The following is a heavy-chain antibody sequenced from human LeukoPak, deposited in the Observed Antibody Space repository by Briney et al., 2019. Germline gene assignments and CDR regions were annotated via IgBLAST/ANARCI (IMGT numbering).Heavy chain of an antibody. J-gene: IGHJ5*02. CDR3: ARGPNKSDGGNSGSAWFDP. CDR1: GYTFTTHD. Sequence: ASVKVSCKASGYTFTTHDINWVRQATGQGLEWMGWMNPNSGNTGYAQKFQGRVTMTRNASISTAYMELSSLRSEDTAVYYCARGPNKSDGGNSGSAWFDPWGQGTLVTVSS. V-gene: IGHV1-8*01. CDR2: MNPNSGNT. D-gene: IGHD4-23*01.